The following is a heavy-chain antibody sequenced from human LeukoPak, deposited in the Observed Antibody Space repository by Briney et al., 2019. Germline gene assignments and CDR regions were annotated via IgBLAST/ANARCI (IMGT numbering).Heavy chain of an antibody. V-gene: IGHV4-39*07. D-gene: IGHD2-15*01. CDR2: IYYSGST. CDR3: ARYCSGGSCYSEDDAFDI. J-gene: IGHJ3*02. CDR1: GGSISSYY. Sequence: SETLSLTCTVSGGSISSYYWGWIRQPPGKGLEWIGSIYYSGSTYYNPSLKSRVTISVDTSKNQFSLKLSSVTAADTAVYYCARYCSGGSCYSEDDAFDIWGQGTMVTVSS.